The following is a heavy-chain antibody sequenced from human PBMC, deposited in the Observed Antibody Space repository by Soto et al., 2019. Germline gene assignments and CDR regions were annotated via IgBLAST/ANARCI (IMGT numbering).Heavy chain of an antibody. CDR2: ISSSGSTT. CDR1: GFTFRDYY. D-gene: IGHD3-10*01. Sequence: GGSLRLSCAGSGFTFRDYYMGWIRQAPGKGLEWVSYISSSGSTTYYAASVKGRFTISRDNAKNSLYLQMTSLRAEDTAIYYCAKAREVTLVRISLAQWGQGTLVTVSS. V-gene: IGHV3-11*01. J-gene: IGHJ4*02. CDR3: AKAREVTLVRISLAQ.